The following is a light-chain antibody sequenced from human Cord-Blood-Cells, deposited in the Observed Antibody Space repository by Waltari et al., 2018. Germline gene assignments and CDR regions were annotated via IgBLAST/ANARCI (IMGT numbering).Light chain of an antibody. J-gene: IGKJ3*01. CDR2: GAP. V-gene: IGKV3-20*01. CDR1: QSVSSSY. Sequence: IALTQSPGTLSLSPGGRATLSCRASQSVSSSYLAWYQQKPGQDPRLLNYGAPSRATGIPGRFSGSGSGTDFTLTISRLEPEDFAVYYCQQYGSSPLFTFGPGTKVDIK. CDR3: QQYGSSPLFT.